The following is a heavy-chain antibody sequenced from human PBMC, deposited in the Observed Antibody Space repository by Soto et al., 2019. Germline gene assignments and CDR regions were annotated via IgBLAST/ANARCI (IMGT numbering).Heavy chain of an antibody. J-gene: IGHJ4*02. CDR2: IYYSGST. CDR3: ARGVYYDSSGYYYHYFDY. CDR1: GGSISSVEYQ. Sequence: SETLSLTCTVSGGSISSVEYQWSWIRQAPDKGLEWIGYIYYSGSTYYNPSLKSRVTISVDTSKNQFSLKLSSVTAADTAVYYCARGVYYDSSGYYYHYFDYWGQGTLVTVSS. D-gene: IGHD3-22*01. V-gene: IGHV4-30-4*01.